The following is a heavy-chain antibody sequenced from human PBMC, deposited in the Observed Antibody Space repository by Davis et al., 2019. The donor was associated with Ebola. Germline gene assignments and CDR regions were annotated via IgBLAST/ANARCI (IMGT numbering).Heavy chain of an antibody. Sequence: ASVKVSCKASGYSFSIYGVSWVRQAPGQGLEWMAWISPYNGNTDYAQKFQGRVTVTIDTSTSTAYMELRSRRSDDTALYYCTTPGGQDSGYDVFDIWGQGTMVTVSS. CDR1: GYSFSIYG. CDR3: TTPGGQDSGYDVFDI. CDR2: ISPYNGNT. J-gene: IGHJ3*02. V-gene: IGHV1-18*01. D-gene: IGHD5-12*01.